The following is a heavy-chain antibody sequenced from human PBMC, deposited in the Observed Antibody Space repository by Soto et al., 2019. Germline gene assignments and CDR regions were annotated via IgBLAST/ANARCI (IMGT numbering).Heavy chain of an antibody. CDR2: FDPEDGET. D-gene: IGHD6-13*01. CDR3: ATDVVGSSWYAGSW. CDR1: GYTLTELS. J-gene: IGHJ4*02. V-gene: IGHV1-24*01. Sequence: ASVKVSCKVSGYTLTELSMHWVRQAPGKGLEWMGGFDPEDGETIYAQKFQGRVTMTEDTSTDTTYMELSSLRSEDTAVYYCATDVVGSSWYAGSWWGQGTLVTVSS.